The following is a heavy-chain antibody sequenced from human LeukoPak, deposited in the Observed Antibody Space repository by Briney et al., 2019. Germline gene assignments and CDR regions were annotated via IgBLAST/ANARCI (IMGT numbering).Heavy chain of an antibody. CDR2: ISAYNGNT. CDR1: GCTFTSYG. D-gene: IGHD6-6*01. J-gene: IGHJ6*02. CDR3: ARDTDSSSSYYYYGMDV. V-gene: IGHV1-18*01. Sequence: ASVKVSCKASGCTFTSYGISWVRQAPGQGLEWMGWISAYNGNTNYAQKLQGRVTMTTDTSTSTAYMELRSLRSDDTAVYYCARDTDSSSSYYYYGMDVWGQGTTVTVSS.